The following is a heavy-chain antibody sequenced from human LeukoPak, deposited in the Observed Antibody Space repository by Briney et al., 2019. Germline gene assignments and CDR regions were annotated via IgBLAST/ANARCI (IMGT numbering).Heavy chain of an antibody. CDR2: IIGEVAST. J-gene: IGHJ6*02. Sequence: AESLTLSCPPAALTLDDYSTDWVRQPPGEVLEWVSLIIGEVASTYYTDSVKGRSTPSTHHSKHSPYLQITSLRTEDTALYYCAKEGDWNDYDGMDVWGQGTTVTVSS. CDR3: AKEGDWNDYDGMDV. V-gene: IGHV3-43*02. CDR1: ALTLDDYS. D-gene: IGHD1-1*01.